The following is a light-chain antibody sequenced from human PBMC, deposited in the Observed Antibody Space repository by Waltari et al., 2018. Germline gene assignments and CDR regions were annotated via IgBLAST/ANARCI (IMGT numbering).Light chain of an antibody. J-gene: IGLJ3*02. CDR3: ASSTNLNTVV. CDR1: YSDIGSSNW. Sequence: QSALAQPASVSGSPGQSVTISCFGSYSDIGSSNWVSWYRQDPDRAPKLLIFDVTKRPSGVSTRFSDSKSGNTASLTISGLQTDDTSDYYCASSTNLNTVVFGGGTKLTV. CDR2: DVT. V-gene: IGLV2-14*03.